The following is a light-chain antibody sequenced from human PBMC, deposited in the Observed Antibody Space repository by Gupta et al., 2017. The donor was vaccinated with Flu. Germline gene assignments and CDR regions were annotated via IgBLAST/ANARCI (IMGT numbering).Light chain of an antibody. V-gene: IGKV1-16*01. J-gene: IGKJ4*01. Sequence: DIQMTQSPSSLSASVGDRVTITCRASQDISNFLAWFQQKPGQAPKSLIFGASTLQSGVPLRFSGARSGTDFFLTISSLQPEDFAIYYCQQYQHYPLAFGGGTKLEVK. CDR1: QDISNF. CDR2: GAS. CDR3: QQYQHYPLA.